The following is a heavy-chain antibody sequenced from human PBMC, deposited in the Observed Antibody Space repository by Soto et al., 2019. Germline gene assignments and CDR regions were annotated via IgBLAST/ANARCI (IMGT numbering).Heavy chain of an antibody. CDR2: MYYSGST. CDR3: ARIVVIPAAPDYYNHYGVDV. Sequence: PWETLSLTCTVSGDSIISSNYYWAWIRQSPGKGLEWIGNMYYSGSTYYNLSLKSRVTMSVDTSKNQFSLKISSVTAADTSVYYCARIVVIPAAPDYYNHYGVDVWGPGTPVTVSS. CDR1: GDSIISSNYY. V-gene: IGHV4-39*01. J-gene: IGHJ6*02. D-gene: IGHD2-2*01.